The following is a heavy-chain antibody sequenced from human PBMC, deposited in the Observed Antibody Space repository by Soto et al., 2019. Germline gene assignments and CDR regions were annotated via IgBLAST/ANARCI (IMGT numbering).Heavy chain of an antibody. V-gene: IGHV3-11*05. CDR2: ISSSSSYT. J-gene: IGHJ4*03. CDR3: ARGLYGDYVYFDY. Sequence: PGGSLRLSCAASGFSFSDYYMSWIRQAPGKGPEWVSYISSSSSYTNYADSVKGRFTISRDNAKNSLYLQMNSLRAEDTAVYYCARGLYGDYVYFDYWGQGTTVTVSS. CDR1: GFSFSDYY. D-gene: IGHD4-17*01.